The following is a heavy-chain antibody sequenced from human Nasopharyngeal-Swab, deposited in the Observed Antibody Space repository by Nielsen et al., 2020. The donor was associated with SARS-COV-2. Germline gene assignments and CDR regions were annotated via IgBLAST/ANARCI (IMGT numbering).Heavy chain of an antibody. CDR2: IYYSGST. J-gene: IGHJ5*02. V-gene: IGHV4-39*07. CDR3: ARGGVGKHGYYYDSSGQYNWFDP. D-gene: IGHD3-22*01. Sequence: WIRQPPGKGLEWIGSIYYSGSTYYNPSLKSRVTISVDTSKNQFSLKLSSVTAADTAVYYCARGGVGKHGYYYDSSGQYNWFDPWGQGTLVTVS.